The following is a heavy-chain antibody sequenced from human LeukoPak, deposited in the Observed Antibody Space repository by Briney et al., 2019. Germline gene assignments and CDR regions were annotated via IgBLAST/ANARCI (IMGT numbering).Heavy chain of an antibody. Sequence: PGGSLRLSCAASGFNFGSYSMTWVRQAPGKGLEWVSYISSSGSTIYYADSVKGRFTISRDNAKNSLYLQMNSLRAEDTAVYYCARGSWTLAGPIDYWGQGTLVTVSS. CDR2: ISSSGSTI. CDR1: GFNFGSYS. D-gene: IGHD6-19*01. V-gene: IGHV3-48*04. J-gene: IGHJ4*02. CDR3: ARGSWTLAGPIDY.